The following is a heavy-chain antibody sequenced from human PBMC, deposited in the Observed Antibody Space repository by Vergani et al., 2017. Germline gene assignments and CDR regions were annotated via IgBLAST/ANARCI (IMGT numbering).Heavy chain of an antibody. V-gene: IGHV4-4*02. CDR2: IYHSGST. CDR3: ARSRRYSGSYRTSAFDI. Sequence: QVQLQESGPGLVKPSGTLSLTCAVSGGSLSSSNWWSWVRQPPGKGLEWIGEIYHSGSTNYNPSLKSRVTISVDKSKNQFSLKLSSMTAADTAVYYCARSRRYSGSYRTSAFDIWGQGTMVTVSS. CDR1: GGSLSSSNW. D-gene: IGHD1-26*01. J-gene: IGHJ3*02.